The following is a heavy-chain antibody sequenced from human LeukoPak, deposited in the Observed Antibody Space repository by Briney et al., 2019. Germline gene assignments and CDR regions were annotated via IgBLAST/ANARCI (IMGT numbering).Heavy chain of an antibody. J-gene: IGHJ4*02. Sequence: ASVKVSCKVSGYTLTELSLHWVRQAPGKGREWMGGLDPEDGEMIYSQKFQGSVTMTEDTSTDIAYMEMSSLRSEDTAVYYCATGRTKWDLLNYWGQGTLVTVSS. CDR3: ATGRTKWDLLNY. CDR1: GYTLTELS. V-gene: IGHV1-24*01. CDR2: LDPEDGEM. D-gene: IGHD1-26*01.